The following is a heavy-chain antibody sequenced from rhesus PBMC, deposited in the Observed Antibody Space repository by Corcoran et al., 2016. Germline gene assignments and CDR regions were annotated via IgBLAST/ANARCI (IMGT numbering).Heavy chain of an antibody. CDR1: VGSISDRYY. J-gene: IGHJ6*01. CDR3: ARRETMVAPYGLDS. CDR2: IYGSGDST. D-gene: IGHD4-4*01. V-gene: IGHV4S7*01. Sequence: QVQLQESGPGLVKPSETLSLTCAVSVGSISDRYYWSWIRQPPGEGLEWIGYIYGSGDSTYYNPSLKSRVTISTDTSKNQFSLKLSSVTAADTAVYYCARRETMVAPYGLDSWGQGVVVTVSS.